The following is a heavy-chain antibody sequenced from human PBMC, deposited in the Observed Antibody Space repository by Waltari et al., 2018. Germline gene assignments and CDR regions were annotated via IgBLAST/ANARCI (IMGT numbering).Heavy chain of an antibody. J-gene: IGHJ3*02. Sequence: EVQLVESGGGWVQPGGSLRLSCAASGFPFSIYWMTWVRQATGVWSEWVANIKEDGTDTYYVDSVKGRFTISKDNAENSLYLKMNSLRVEDTAIYDCARSQRHSFEICGQGTMVTVSS. CDR3: ARSQRHSFEI. CDR2: IKEDGTDT. CDR1: GFPFSIYW. V-gene: IGHV3-7*03. D-gene: IGHD3-3*02.